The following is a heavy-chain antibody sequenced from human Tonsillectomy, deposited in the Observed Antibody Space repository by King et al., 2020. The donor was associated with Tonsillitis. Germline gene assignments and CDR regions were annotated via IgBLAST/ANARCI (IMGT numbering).Heavy chain of an antibody. CDR3: ATDALQLAGISDY. CDR2: INPNSGGT. Sequence: QLVQSGAEVKKPGASVKVSCKASGYTFTGYYMHWVRQAPGQGLQWMGWINPNSGGTNYAQKFQGRVTMTRDTSISTAYMELSRMRSDDTAVYYCATDALQLAGISDYWGQGTLVTVSS. V-gene: IGHV1-2*02. J-gene: IGHJ4*02. D-gene: IGHD5-24*01. CDR1: GYTFTGYY.